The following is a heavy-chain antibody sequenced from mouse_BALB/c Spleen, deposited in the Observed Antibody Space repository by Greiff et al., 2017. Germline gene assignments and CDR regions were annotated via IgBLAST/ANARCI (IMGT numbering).Heavy chain of an antibody. CDR3: NSYRYPFAY. V-gene: IGHV14-4*02. CDR2: IDPENGDT. Sequence: VQLKQSGAELVRSGASVKLSCTASGFNIKDYYMHWVKQRPEQGLEWIGWIDPENGDTEYAPKFQGKATMTADTSSNTAYLQLSSLTSEDTAVYYCNSYRYPFAYWGQGTLVTVSA. CDR1: GFNIKDYY. D-gene: IGHD2-14*01. J-gene: IGHJ3*01.